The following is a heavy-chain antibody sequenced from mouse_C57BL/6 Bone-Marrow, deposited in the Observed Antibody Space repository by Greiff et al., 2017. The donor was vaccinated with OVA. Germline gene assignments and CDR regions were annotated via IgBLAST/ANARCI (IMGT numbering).Heavy chain of an antibody. Sequence: EVHLVESGGGLVKPGGSLKLSCAASGFTFSSYAMSWVRQTPEKRLEWVATISDGGSYTYYPDNVKGRFTISRDNAKNNLYLQMSHLKSEDTAMYYCARDPGAPYYGNYPFAYWGQGTLVTVSA. D-gene: IGHD2-10*01. CDR2: ISDGGSYT. CDR3: ARDPGAPYYGNYPFAY. J-gene: IGHJ3*01. CDR1: GFTFSSYA. V-gene: IGHV5-4*01.